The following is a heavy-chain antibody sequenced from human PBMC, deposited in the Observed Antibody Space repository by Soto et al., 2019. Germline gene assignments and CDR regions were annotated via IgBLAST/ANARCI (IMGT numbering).Heavy chain of an antibody. D-gene: IGHD3-10*01. CDR2: INPHGGST. J-gene: IGHJ5*02. CDR3: ARSSGGNYGIIIEGSNWFAP. CDR1: GDTFTSYY. V-gene: IGHV1-46*01. Sequence: QVQLVQSGAEVKQPGASAKVSCKAPGDTFTSYYFHWVRQAPGQGLEWKGVINPHGGSTAYAQRFQSRVTMTRYTPTITVYMQMTSLRSKDTAVYYCARSSGGNYGIIIEGSNWFAPWGQGTLVTVSS.